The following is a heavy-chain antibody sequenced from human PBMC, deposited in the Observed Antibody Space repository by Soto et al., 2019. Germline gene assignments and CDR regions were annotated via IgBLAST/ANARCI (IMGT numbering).Heavy chain of an antibody. D-gene: IGHD2-21*01. CDR3: ARRGVHVLTYHF. J-gene: IGHJ4*02. V-gene: IGHV2-5*02. CDR1: GFSLSTSGVG. CDR2: IYWDDDK. Sequence: QITLKESGPTLVKPTQTLTLTCTFSGFSLSTSGVGVGWIRQPPGKALEWLALIYWDDDKRYSPSLKSRLTITKDTSKHQVVLTMTNMDPVDTATYCCARRGVHVLTYHFWGQGTLVTVSS.